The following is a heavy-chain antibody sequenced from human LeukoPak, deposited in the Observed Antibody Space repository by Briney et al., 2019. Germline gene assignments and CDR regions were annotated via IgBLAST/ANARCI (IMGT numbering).Heavy chain of an antibody. CDR1: GVTLSSYA. CDR2: ISSSGSGGNT. Sequence: GGSLRLSCAASGVTLSSYAMSWARQAPGKGLEWVSGISSSGSGGNTYYADSVKGRFTISRDSSKNTLFLHMNTLRAEDTAVYYCVRDGVGAPPFDYWGQGALVTVSS. D-gene: IGHD1-26*01. CDR3: VRDGVGAPPFDY. J-gene: IGHJ4*02. V-gene: IGHV3-23*01.